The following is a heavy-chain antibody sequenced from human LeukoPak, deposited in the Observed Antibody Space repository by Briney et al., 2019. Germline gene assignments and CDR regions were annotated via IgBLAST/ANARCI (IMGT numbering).Heavy chain of an antibody. V-gene: IGHV1-24*01. Sequence: ASVKVSCKVSGNTLTDLSIHWVRQAPGKGLDWMGGFDPEDAEIIYAEKFQDRVTMTEDPSTDTAYLELSSLRSEDTAVYFCAAEVQWSLLHYFNSWGQGTLVTVSS. CDR2: FDPEDAEI. CDR3: AAEVQWSLLHYFNS. CDR1: GNTLTDLS. J-gene: IGHJ4*02. D-gene: IGHD3-22*01.